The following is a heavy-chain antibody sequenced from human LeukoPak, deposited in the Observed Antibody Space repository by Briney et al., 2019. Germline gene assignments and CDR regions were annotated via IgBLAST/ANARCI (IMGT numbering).Heavy chain of an antibody. CDR2: IQYSGST. D-gene: IGHD3-22*01. CDR1: DGSISSYH. CDR3: ASLIYDSSGYYFDK. V-gene: IGHV4-59*08. Sequence: PSETLSLTCTVSDGSISSYHWSWIRQSPGKGLEWMGYIQYSGSTNRNPSLKSRVTISVDTSKNQFSLKLSSVTAADTAVYYCASLIYDSSGYYFDKWGQGTLVTVSS. J-gene: IGHJ4*02.